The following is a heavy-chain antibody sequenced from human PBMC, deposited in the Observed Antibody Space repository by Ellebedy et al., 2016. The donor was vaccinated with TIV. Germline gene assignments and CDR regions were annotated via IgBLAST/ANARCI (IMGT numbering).Heavy chain of an antibody. J-gene: IGHJ2*01. CDR3: ARNRVIFTFEKSYFDL. V-gene: IGHV4-39*01. CDR1: GDSISSSTYY. CDR2: IYSTGST. Sequence: SETLSLTCSASGDSISSSTYYWGWIRQPPGTGLEWIGTIYSTGSTYYNPSLPSRVTISVDTSKNQFSLNLRSVTAADTAMYYCARNRVIFTFEKSYFDLWGRGTLVTVSS. D-gene: IGHD3-16*01.